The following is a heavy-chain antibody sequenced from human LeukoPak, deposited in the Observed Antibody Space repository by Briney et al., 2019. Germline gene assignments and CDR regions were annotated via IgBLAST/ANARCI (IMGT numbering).Heavy chain of an antibody. J-gene: IGHJ3*02. CDR3: ARDRSNYDAFAI. Sequence: GGSLRLSCAASGFTFSSYAMHWVRQAPGKGLELVSTISSDGGSTYYANSVKGRFTISRDNSKNTLYLQMGSLRPEDMAVYYCARDRSNYDAFAIWGQGTMVTVSS. D-gene: IGHD4-11*01. CDR2: ISSDGGST. V-gene: IGHV3-64*01. CDR1: GFTFSSYA.